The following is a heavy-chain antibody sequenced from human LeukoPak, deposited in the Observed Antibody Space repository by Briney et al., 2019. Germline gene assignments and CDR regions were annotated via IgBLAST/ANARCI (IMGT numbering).Heavy chain of an antibody. D-gene: IGHD5-24*01. CDR3: ARARWYSSDY. Sequence: PGGSLRLSCAVSGFTFSGHWMFWVRQAPGKGLVWVSSTNSDGSSTGYTDSVKGRFTVPRDNAKNTLYLQMNSLRAEDTAVYYCARARWYSSDYWGQGTLVTVSS. V-gene: IGHV3-74*01. J-gene: IGHJ4*02. CDR2: TNSDGSST. CDR1: GFTFSGHW.